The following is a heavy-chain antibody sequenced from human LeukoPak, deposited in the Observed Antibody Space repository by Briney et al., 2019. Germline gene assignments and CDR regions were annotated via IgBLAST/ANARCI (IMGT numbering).Heavy chain of an antibody. CDR2: INPNGGST. Sequence: ASVKVSCKASGYTFTGYYMHWVRQAPGQGLDWMGLINPNGGSTTYAQKFQGRVTMTRDTSTSTVYMQLSSLRSEDTAVYFCARAAGDSYGYRYYFDYWGQGTLVTVSS. D-gene: IGHD5-18*01. J-gene: IGHJ4*02. CDR1: GYTFTGYY. CDR3: ARAAGDSYGYRYYFDY. V-gene: IGHV1-46*01.